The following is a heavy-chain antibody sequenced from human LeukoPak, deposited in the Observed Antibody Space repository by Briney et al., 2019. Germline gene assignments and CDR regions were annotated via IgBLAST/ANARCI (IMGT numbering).Heavy chain of an antibody. Sequence: PGRSLRLSCAASGFIFSTYGMHWVRQAPGKGLEWVANIKQDGSEKYYVDSVKGRFTISRDNAKNSLYLQMNSLRAEDTAVYYCARDDYGDYADEEDYYGMDIWGQGTTVTVSS. J-gene: IGHJ6*02. D-gene: IGHD4-17*01. V-gene: IGHV3-7*01. CDR2: IKQDGSEK. CDR1: GFIFSTYG. CDR3: ARDDYGDYADEEDYYGMDI.